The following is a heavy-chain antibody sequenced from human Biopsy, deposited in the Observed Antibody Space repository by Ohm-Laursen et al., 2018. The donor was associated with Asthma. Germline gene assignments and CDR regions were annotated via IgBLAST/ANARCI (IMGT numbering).Heavy chain of an antibody. D-gene: IGHD2-21*01. V-gene: IGHV3-64D*08. J-gene: IGHJ4*02. Sequence: GSLRLSCAASGSTFSSYSMHWVRQAPGRGPEYVSFIATDGSNKFYADSVKGRFTVSRDNSKHTLYLHMTGLRADDTGVYYCVKDHSAGYYYFDDWGQGAQVTVSS. CDR2: IATDGSNK. CDR1: GSTFSSYS. CDR3: VKDHSAGYYYFDD.